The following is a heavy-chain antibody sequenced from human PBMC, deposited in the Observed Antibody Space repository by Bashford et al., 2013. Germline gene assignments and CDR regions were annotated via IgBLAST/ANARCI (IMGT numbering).Heavy chain of an antibody. Sequence: VASVKVSCKASGYTFTDYYVHWVRQAPGQGLEWMGWINPNSGDTNSVQKFRGRVTMTRDTSISTAYMELSRLRSDDTAVYYCARDADQGAFDIWGQGTMVTV. V-gene: IGHV1-2*02. CDR2: INPNSGDT. CDR1: GYTFTDYY. J-gene: IGHJ3*02. CDR3: ARDADQGAFDI.